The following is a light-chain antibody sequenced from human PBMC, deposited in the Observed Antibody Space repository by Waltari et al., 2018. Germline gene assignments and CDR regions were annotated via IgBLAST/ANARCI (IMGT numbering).Light chain of an antibody. CDR2: EDN. V-gene: IGLV6-57*03. CDR3: QSYDSSNQGV. CDR1: SGSLSSNY. J-gene: IGLJ3*02. Sequence: NFMLTQSHSVSESPGKPVTISCTRSSGSLSSNYVQWYQQRPGSAPTTVIYEDNRRPSGVPDRFSGSIDSSSNSATLTISGLKTEDEADYYCQSYDSSNQGVFGGGTKLTVL.